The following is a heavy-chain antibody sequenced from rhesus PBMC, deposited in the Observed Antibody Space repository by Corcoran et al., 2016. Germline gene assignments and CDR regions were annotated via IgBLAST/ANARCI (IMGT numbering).Heavy chain of an antibody. CDR3: ARRRWDSGYKG. Sequence: QVTLKESGPALVKPTQTLTLTCTFSGFSISTSGMGVGWIRQPPGKALDWLALIYWDDDKYSSTSLKSRLTLSKDTSKNQVVLTMTNMDPVDTATYYCARRRWDSGYKGWGQGVLVTVSS. CDR1: GFSISTSGMG. D-gene: IGHD3-28*01. V-gene: IGHV2-174*01. CDR2: IYWDDDK. J-gene: IGHJ4*01.